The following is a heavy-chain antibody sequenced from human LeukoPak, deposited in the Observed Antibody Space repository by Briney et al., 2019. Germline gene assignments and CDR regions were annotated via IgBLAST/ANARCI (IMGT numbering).Heavy chain of an antibody. CDR3: ARDAGFGGNSDYYYMDV. J-gene: IGHJ6*03. Sequence: GGSLRLSCAASGFTFSSYSMNWVRQAPGKGLEWVSYISSSSSTVYYADSVKGRFSISKDYAKNSLYLQMNSLRAEDTAAYFCARDAGFGGNSDYYYMDVWGTGTTVTVSS. CDR1: GFTFSSYS. CDR2: ISSSSSTV. V-gene: IGHV3-48*01. D-gene: IGHD4-23*01.